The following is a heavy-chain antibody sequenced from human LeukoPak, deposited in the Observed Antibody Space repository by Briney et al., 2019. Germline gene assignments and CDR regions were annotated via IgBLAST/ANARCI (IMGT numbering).Heavy chain of an antibody. D-gene: IGHD2-2*03. Sequence: GGSLRLSCAACGFTFSNCAMIGVRQAPGKGLECVSANGCSCGSTYYADSVKGRFTIYRDNSKNTLYMQINSLRAEDTAVYHCAKVDGYCGSISCYPFDYWGQGTLVTASS. CDR1: GFTFSNCA. V-gene: IGHV3-23*01. CDR3: AKVDGYCGSISCYPFDY. J-gene: IGHJ4*02. CDR2: NGCSCGST.